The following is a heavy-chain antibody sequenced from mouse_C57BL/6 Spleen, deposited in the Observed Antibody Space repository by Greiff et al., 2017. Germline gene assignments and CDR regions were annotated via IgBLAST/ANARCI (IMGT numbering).Heavy chain of an antibody. D-gene: IGHD2-5*01. CDR1: GYTFTSYT. J-gene: IGHJ4*01. CDR2: INPSSGYT. V-gene: IGHV1-4*01. CDR3: GRRYSNYDAMDY. Sequence: QVQLKQSGAELARPGASVKMSCKASGYTFTSYTMHWVKQRPGQGLEWIGYINPSSGYTKYNQKFKDKATLTADKSSSTAYMQLSSLTSEDSAVYYWGRRYSNYDAMDYWGQGTSVTVSS.